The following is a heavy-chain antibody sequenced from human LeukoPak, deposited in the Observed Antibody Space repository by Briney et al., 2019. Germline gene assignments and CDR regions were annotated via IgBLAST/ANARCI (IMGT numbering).Heavy chain of an antibody. V-gene: IGHV1-2*06. CDR3: ARGEVITIFGVDYYYYYYMDV. CDR2: INPNSGDT. CDR1: EYRLNEVS. D-gene: IGHD3-3*01. J-gene: IGHJ6*03. Sequence: ASVRVSCNVSEYRLNEVSLYWVRQAPGQGLEWMGRINPNSGDTNYAQKFQGRVTMTRDTSISTAYMELNRVRSDDTAVYYCARGEVITIFGVDYYYYYYMDVWGKGTTVTVSS.